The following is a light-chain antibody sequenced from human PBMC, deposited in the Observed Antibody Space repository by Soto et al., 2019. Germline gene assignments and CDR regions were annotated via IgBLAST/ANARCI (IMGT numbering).Light chain of an antibody. CDR2: DVN. J-gene: IGLJ1*01. CDR1: SSDVGGYDY. Sequence: QSVLTQPASVSGSPGQAITISCTGTSSDVGGYDYVSWYQQLPGKAPKLLIYDVNNRPSGVSHRFSGSKSGNTASLTISGLQAEDEADSYCTSYTGSSTFVFGTGTKVTVL. V-gene: IGLV2-14*01. CDR3: TSYTGSSTFV.